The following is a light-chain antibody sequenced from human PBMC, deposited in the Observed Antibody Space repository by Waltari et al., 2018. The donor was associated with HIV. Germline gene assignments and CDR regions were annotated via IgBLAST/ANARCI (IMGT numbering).Light chain of an antibody. CDR2: DNN. CDR1: SSNIGNNF. J-gene: IGLJ3*02. CDR3: GTWDSSLSVWV. V-gene: IGLV1-51*01. Sequence: QPVLTQPPSVSAAPGQKVTISCSGSSSNIGNNFVSWYQQLPGTAPKLLIYDNNKRPSGIPDRFSGSKSGTSATLGITGLQTGDEADYYRGTWDSSLSVWVFGGGTNLTVL.